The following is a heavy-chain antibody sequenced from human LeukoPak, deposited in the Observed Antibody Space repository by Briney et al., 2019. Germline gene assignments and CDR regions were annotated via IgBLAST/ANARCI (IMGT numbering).Heavy chain of an antibody. CDR3: ARTRYYYNSRSYGAPYYFDY. CDR2: INHSGST. J-gene: IGHJ4*02. D-gene: IGHD3-10*01. Sequence: SETLSLTCAVYGGSFSGYYWSWIRQPPGKGLEWIGEINHSGSTNYNPSLKSRVTFSVDKSKNQFSLKLSSVTAADTAVYYCARTRYYYNSRSYGAPYYFDYWGQGTLVTVSS. V-gene: IGHV4-34*01. CDR1: GGSFSGYY.